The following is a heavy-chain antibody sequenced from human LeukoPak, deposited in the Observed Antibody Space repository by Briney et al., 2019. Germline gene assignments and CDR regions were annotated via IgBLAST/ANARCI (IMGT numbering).Heavy chain of an antibody. V-gene: IGHV3-21*01. D-gene: IGHD5-18*01. CDR3: AGRYSYGKYYFDY. Sequence: GGSLRLSCTASGFTLRSYAMGWVRQAPGKGLEWVSSISSSSTYIYYADSVKGRFTISRDNAKNSLYLQMNSLRAEDTAVYYCAGRYSYGKYYFDYWGQGTLVTVSS. J-gene: IGHJ4*02. CDR2: ISSSSTYI. CDR1: GFTLRSYA.